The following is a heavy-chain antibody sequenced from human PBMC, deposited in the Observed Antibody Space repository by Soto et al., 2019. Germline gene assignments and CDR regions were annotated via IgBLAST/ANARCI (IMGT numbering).Heavy chain of an antibody. D-gene: IGHD1-26*01. CDR2: VSGSGGTT. Sequence: EVQLMESGGGLVQPGASLRLSSVVSGLSLSGYALSWVRQAPGKGLEWVSAVSGSGGTTYYADSVKGRFTISRDNSKNTLYLQMNGLRVEDTAKYFCAKDGRRVGPTLNWLDSWGQGTQVTVTS. CDR1: GLSLSGYA. V-gene: IGHV3-23*01. CDR3: AKDGRRVGPTLNWLDS. J-gene: IGHJ5*01.